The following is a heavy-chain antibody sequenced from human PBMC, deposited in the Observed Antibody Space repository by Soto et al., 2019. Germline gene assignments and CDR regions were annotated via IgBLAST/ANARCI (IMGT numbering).Heavy chain of an antibody. Sequence: QVQLVQSGAEVKKPGASVTVSCRSSGDTFTDYYIHWVRQAPGQGLELMGWINPHSGVTKYAPEFQDWVSMTRHTSIRTVYMQLSRLRSDDTAVYYCARESGGATATLDYYYFYMDVWGTGTTVTVSS. CDR3: ARESGGATATLDYYYFYMDV. CDR2: INPHSGVT. V-gene: IGHV1-2*04. CDR1: GDTFTDYY. J-gene: IGHJ6*03. D-gene: IGHD5-12*01.